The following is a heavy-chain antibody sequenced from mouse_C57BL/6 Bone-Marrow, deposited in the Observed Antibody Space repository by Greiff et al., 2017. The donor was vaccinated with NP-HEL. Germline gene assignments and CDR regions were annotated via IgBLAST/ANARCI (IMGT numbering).Heavy chain of an antibody. CDR2: IHPNSGST. CDR1: GYTFTSYW. V-gene: IGHV1-64*01. D-gene: IGHD2-2*01. Sequence: QVQLQQPGAELVKPGASVKLSCKASGYTFTSYWMHWVKQRPGQGLEWIGMIHPNSGSTNYNEKFKSKATLTVDKSSSTAYMQLSSLTSDDSAVYYCARCGYPAWFAYWGQGTLVTVSA. CDR3: ARCGYPAWFAY. J-gene: IGHJ3*01.